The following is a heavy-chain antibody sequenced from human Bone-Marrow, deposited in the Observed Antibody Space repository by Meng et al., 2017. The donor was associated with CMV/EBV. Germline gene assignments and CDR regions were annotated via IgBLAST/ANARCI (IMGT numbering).Heavy chain of an antibody. J-gene: IGHJ6*02. D-gene: IGHD6-13*01. CDR1: GGSISSYY. CDR3: ARDLLYSSRQGGLDF. CDR2: IYYSGST. V-gene: IGHV4-59*01. Sequence: GSLRLSCTVSGGSISSYYWSWIRQPPGKGLEWIGYIYYSGSTNYNPSLKSRVTISVDTSKNQFSLKLSSVTAADTAVYYCARDLLYSSRQGGLDFWGPGTTVNVSS.